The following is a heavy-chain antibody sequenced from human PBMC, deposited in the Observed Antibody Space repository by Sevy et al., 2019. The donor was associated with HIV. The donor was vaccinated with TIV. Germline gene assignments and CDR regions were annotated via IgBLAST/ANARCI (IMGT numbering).Heavy chain of an antibody. CDR1: GFTFSSYA. J-gene: IGHJ6*02. Sequence: GGSLRLSCAASGFTFSSYAMHWGRQAPGKGLEWVAVISYDGSNKYYADSVKGRFTISRDNSKNTLYLQMNSLRAEDTAVYYCARDNDCSGGSCSYYYGMDVWGQGTTVTVSS. D-gene: IGHD2-15*01. CDR2: ISYDGSNK. V-gene: IGHV3-30-3*01. CDR3: ARDNDCSGGSCSYYYGMDV.